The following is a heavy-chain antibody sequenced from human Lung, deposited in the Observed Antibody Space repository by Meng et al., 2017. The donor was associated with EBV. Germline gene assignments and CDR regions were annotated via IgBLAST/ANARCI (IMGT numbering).Heavy chain of an antibody. CDR1: GYTFSQYW. CDR3: SRDLVGSDDS. V-gene: IGHV3-74*01. Sequence: VERVEAGGVVVQPGGSLRLSCVGSGYTFSQYWMHWVRQAPGMGLEWVSRLNEHGAITTYADSVRGRFTISRDNAKNTLYLQMNSLRTEDTAVYYCSRDLVGSDDSWGRGTLVTVSS. CDR2: LNEHGAIT. J-gene: IGHJ5*01. D-gene: IGHD2-8*02.